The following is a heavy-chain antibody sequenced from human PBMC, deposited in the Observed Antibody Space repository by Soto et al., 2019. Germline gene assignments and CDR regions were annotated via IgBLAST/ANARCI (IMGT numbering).Heavy chain of an antibody. CDR3: ARSGVWEPRDY. CDR1: GYTYASRC. Sequence: TSVKLCCKESGYTYASRCRRWVRQAPGQGLEWMGWISAYNGNTNYAQKLQGRVTMTTDTSTSTAYMELRSLRSDDTAVYYCARSGVWEPRDYWGQGTLVTVSS. V-gene: IGHV1-18*01. D-gene: IGHD1-26*01. J-gene: IGHJ4*02. CDR2: ISAYNGNT.